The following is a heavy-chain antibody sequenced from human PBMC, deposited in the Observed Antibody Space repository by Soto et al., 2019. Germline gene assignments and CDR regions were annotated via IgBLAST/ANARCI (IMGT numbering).Heavy chain of an antibody. CDR1: GYTFTGYY. CDR3: ARYRIAAAVGGWYYGMDV. Sequence: QVQLVQSGAEVKKPGASVKVSCKASGYTFTGYYMHWVRQAPGQGLEWMGWINPNSGGTNYAQKFQGRVTMTRDTSISTAYMELSRLRSDDTAVYYCARYRIAAAVGGWYYGMDVWGQGTTVTVSS. D-gene: IGHD6-13*01. CDR2: INPNSGGT. J-gene: IGHJ6*02. V-gene: IGHV1-2*02.